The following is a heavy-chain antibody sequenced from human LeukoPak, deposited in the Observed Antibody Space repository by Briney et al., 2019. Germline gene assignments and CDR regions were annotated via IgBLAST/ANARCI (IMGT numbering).Heavy chain of an antibody. J-gene: IGHJ4*02. CDR2: IYPGDSVT. D-gene: IGHD3-9*01. CDR3: ARQADYNVLTGYFKGHLDY. CDR1: GYSFNTYW. Sequence: GESLKISCKGSGYSFNTYWIAWVRQMPGKGLEWMGIIYPGDSVTRYSPSFQGQVTISADESISTAYLHWSSLKASDTAMYYCARQADYNVLTGYFKGHLDYWGQGTLVTVSS. V-gene: IGHV5-51*01.